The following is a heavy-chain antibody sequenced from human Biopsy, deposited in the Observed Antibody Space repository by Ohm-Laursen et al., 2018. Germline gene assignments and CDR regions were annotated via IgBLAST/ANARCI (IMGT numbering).Heavy chain of an antibody. V-gene: IGHV3-21*06. CDR2: ISGSSTYI. Sequence: GSLRLSCTASGFSFNTYTMNWVRQAPGKGLEWVSSISGSSTYIHYADSVKGRCTISRDNAKSSLYLQMNSLSAEDTAVYYCARDLPSSYYYAMDVWGQGTTVTVSS. CDR3: ARDLPSSYYYAMDV. CDR1: GFSFNTYT. J-gene: IGHJ6*02.